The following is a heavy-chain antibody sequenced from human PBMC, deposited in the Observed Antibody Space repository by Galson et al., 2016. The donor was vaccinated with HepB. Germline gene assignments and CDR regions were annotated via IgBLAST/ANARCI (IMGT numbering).Heavy chain of an antibody. Sequence: SLRLSCAASGFTFSSYTMTWVRQAPGKGLEWVSSISGTSSYKYYADSVKGRFTVSRDNAKNSLSLQMNSLRVDDTAVYYCARHIAVTATGDWFDPWGQGTLVIVSS. D-gene: IGHD6-19*01. CDR1: GFTFSSYT. CDR3: ARHIAVTATGDWFDP. J-gene: IGHJ5*02. V-gene: IGHV3-21*01. CDR2: ISGTSSYK.